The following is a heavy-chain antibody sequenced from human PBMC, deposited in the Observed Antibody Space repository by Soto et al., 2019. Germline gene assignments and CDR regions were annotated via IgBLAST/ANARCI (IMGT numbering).Heavy chain of an antibody. CDR3: ARDFYGSRAAGWFAP. Sequence: SETLSLSCAISGYSISSGYQWGWIRRPPGKGPEWIGSVYHDGRTRYNPPLESRVTISVDTSKNQFSLKLNSVTVADTAMYYCARDFYGSRAAGWFAPWGQGTLVTVSS. V-gene: IGHV4-38-2*02. J-gene: IGHJ5*02. CDR2: VYHDGRT. D-gene: IGHD3-10*01. CDR1: GYSISSGYQ.